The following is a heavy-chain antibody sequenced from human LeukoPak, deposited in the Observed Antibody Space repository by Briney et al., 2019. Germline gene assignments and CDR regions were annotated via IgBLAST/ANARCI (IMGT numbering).Heavy chain of an antibody. Sequence: GGSLRLSCAASGFTFSSYAMSWVRQAPGKGLEWVSAISGSGGSTYYADSVKGRFTISRDNSKNTLYLQMNSLRAEDTAVYYCARRSGTYYYGSGDDYWGQGTLVTVSS. J-gene: IGHJ4*02. V-gene: IGHV3-23*01. CDR1: GFTFSSYA. D-gene: IGHD3-10*01. CDR2: ISGSGGST. CDR3: ARRSGTYYYGSGDDY.